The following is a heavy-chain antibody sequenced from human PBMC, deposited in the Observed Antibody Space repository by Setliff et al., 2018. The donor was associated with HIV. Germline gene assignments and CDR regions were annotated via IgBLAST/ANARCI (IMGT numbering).Heavy chain of an antibody. Sequence: SETLSLTCTVSGGSISNYYWSWIRQPAGKGLEWIGRIYTSGSTNYNPSLKSRVTMSVDTSKNQFSLKLSSVTAADTAVYYCASTSGSGSAAVGDIWGQGTMVTVSS. CDR1: GGSISNYY. CDR2: IYTSGST. D-gene: IGHD1-26*01. CDR3: ASTSGSGSAAVGDI. V-gene: IGHV4-4*07. J-gene: IGHJ3*02.